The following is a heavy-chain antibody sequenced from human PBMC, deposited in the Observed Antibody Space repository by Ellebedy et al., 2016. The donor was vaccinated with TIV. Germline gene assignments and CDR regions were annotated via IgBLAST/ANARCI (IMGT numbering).Heavy chain of an antibody. V-gene: IGHV1-8*02. Sequence: ASVKVSXKASGYTFTSYGISWVRQAPGQGLEWMGWMNPNSGNTGYAQKFQGRVTMTRNTSISTAYMELSSLRSEDTAVYYCARGGEGCSSTSCYTGSWFNPWGQGTLVTVSS. CDR1: GYTFTSYG. D-gene: IGHD2-2*02. CDR3: ARGGEGCSSTSCYTGSWFNP. J-gene: IGHJ5*02. CDR2: MNPNSGNT.